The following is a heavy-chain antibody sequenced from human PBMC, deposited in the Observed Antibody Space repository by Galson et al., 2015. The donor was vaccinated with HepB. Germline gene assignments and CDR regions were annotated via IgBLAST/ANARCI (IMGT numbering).Heavy chain of an antibody. J-gene: IGHJ4*02. CDR3: AKVFPEKTDGWYRQALYYFDS. CDR1: GFTFSYYA. CDR2: ITPSGDNT. Sequence: SLRLSCAASGFTFSYYAMSWVRQAPGKGLEWISAITPSGDNTYSADSMKGRSTISRDNSRNTLFLQMNSLRADDTAIYFCAKVFPEKTDGWYRQALYYFDSWGQGTRVTVSS. D-gene: IGHD6-19*01. V-gene: IGHV3-23*01.